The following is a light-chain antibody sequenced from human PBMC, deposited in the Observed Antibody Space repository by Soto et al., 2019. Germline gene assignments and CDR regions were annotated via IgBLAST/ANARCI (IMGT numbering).Light chain of an antibody. V-gene: IGKV1-39*01. CDR2: AAS. CDR1: QSISSY. CDR3: QQSYSTPFT. J-gene: IGKJ3*01. Sequence: DIQMTQSPSSLSASVGDRVTITCRASQSISSYLNWYQQKPGKAPKLLIYAASSLQSGVPSRVSGSGSATDITLTISSLQPEDFATYYCQQSYSTPFTFGPGTKVDIK.